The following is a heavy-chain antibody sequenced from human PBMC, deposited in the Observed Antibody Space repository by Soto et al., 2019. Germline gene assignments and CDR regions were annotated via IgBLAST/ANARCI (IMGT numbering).Heavy chain of an antibody. CDR1: GFTVSSNY. V-gene: IGHV3-53*01. D-gene: IGHD1-7*01. CDR2: IYSGGST. J-gene: IGHJ4*02. CDR3: ARERGMSDGTFDY. Sequence: GGSLRLSCAASGFTVSSNYMSWVRQAPGKGLEWVSVIYSGGSTYYADSVKGRFTISRDNSKNTLYLQMNSLRAEDTAVYYCARERGMSDGTFDYWGQGTLVPVSS.